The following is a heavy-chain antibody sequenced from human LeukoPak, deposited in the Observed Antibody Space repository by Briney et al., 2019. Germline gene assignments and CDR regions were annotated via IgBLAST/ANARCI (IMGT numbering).Heavy chain of an antibody. D-gene: IGHD3-9*01. J-gene: IGHJ5*02. Sequence: ASVKVSCKASGYTFTGYYMRWVRQAPGQGLEWMGWINPNSGGANYAQKFQGRVTMTRDTSISTAYMELSRLRSDDTAVYYCARNPVLRYFDWLPNWFDPWGQGTLVTVSS. V-gene: IGHV1-2*02. CDR1: GYTFTGYY. CDR3: ARNPVLRYFDWLPNWFDP. CDR2: INPNSGGA.